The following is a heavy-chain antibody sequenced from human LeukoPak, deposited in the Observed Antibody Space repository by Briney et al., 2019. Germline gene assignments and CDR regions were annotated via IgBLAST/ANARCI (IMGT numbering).Heavy chain of an antibody. Sequence: PGGSLRLSCAASGFTFSSYAMHWVRQAPGKGLEYVSAISSNGGSTYCANSVKGRFTISRDNSKNTLYLQMGSLRAEDMAVYYCARFTSAGWFDPWGQGTLVTVSS. CDR1: GFTFSSYA. J-gene: IGHJ5*02. CDR3: ARFTSAGWFDP. V-gene: IGHV3-64*01. CDR2: ISSNGGST.